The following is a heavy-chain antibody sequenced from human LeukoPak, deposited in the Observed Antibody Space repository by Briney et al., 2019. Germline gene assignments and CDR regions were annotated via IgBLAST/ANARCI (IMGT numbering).Heavy chain of an antibody. CDR1: GFTFSSYG. CDR3: ARDDYDSSALGNWFDP. CDR2: ITSSSSYK. Sequence: PGGSLRLSCAASGFTFSSYGMHWVRQAPGKGLEWVPSITSSSSYKYYADSVKGRFTISRDNAKKSLYLQMNSLRAEDTAVYYCARDDYDSSALGNWFDPWGQGTLVTVSS. V-gene: IGHV3-21*01. J-gene: IGHJ5*02. D-gene: IGHD3-22*01.